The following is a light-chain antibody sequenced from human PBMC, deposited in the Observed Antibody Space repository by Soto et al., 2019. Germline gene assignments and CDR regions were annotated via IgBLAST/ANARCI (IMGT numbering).Light chain of an antibody. J-gene: IGLJ1*01. CDR1: STDVGGYNY. CDR3: CSYAVRDTLYG. V-gene: IGLV2-11*01. Sequence: QSVLTQPRSVSGSPGQSVTISCTGTSTDVGGYNYVSWYQQHPGKVPKLMIYDASKRPSGVPDRFSGSKSGNTASLTISGLHAEDEADYYCCSYAVRDTLYGFGSGTKVTVL. CDR2: DAS.